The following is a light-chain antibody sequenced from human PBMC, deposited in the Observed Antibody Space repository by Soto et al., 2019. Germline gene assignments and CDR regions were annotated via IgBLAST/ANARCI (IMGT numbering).Light chain of an antibody. V-gene: IGLV2-14*02. Sequence: QSVLTQPASVSGSPGQSITISCTGTSSDVGSYNLVSWYQQHPGKAPKLMIYEGSKRPSGVSNRFSGSKSGNTASLTISGLQAEDEADYYCSSYTSSSPLVFGTGTKVTVL. CDR3: SSYTSSSPLV. J-gene: IGLJ1*01. CDR2: EGS. CDR1: SSDVGSYNL.